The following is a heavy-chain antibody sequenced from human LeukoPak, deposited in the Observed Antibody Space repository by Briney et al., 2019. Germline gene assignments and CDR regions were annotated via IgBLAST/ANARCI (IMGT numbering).Heavy chain of an antibody. CDR3: ARSWCNSSSWFQYYYYYYYMDV. V-gene: IGHV1-8*01. Sequence: ASVKVSCKASGHTFTSYDINWVRQATGQGLEWMGWMNPNSGNTGYAQKFQGRVTMTRNTSISTAYMELSSLRSEDTAVYYCARSWCNSSSWFQYYYYYYYMDVWGKGTTVTVSS. CDR1: GHTFTSYD. D-gene: IGHD6-13*01. J-gene: IGHJ6*03. CDR2: MNPNSGNT.